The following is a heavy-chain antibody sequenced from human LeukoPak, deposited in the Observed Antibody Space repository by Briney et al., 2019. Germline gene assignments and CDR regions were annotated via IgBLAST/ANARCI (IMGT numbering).Heavy chain of an antibody. Sequence: PGGSLRLSCAASGFTFSSYAMHWVRQAPGKGLEWVAVVSSDGSVKFYEDSVKGRFSISRDNSKNTLYLQMNSLRTEDTAVYYCTREALRPDTVATIMGAFDIWGQGTMVTVSS. CDR1: GFTFSSYA. V-gene: IGHV3-30*04. CDR3: TREALRPDTVATIMGAFDI. D-gene: IGHD5-12*01. CDR2: VSSDGSVK. J-gene: IGHJ3*02.